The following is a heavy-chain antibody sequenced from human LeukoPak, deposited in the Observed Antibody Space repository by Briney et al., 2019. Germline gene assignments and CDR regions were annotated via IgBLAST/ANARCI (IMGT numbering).Heavy chain of an antibody. CDR3: ARGSHDYGDYRLFGYYYYGMDV. CDR1: GFTFSSYW. CDR2: IKQDGSEK. Sequence: GGSLRLSCAASGFTFSSYWMSWVRQAPGKGLEWVANIKQDGSEKYYVDSVKGRFTISRDNAKNSLYLQMNSLRAEDTAVYYCARGSHDYGDYRLFGYYYYGMDVWGQGTTVTVSS. V-gene: IGHV3-7*01. J-gene: IGHJ6*02. D-gene: IGHD4-17*01.